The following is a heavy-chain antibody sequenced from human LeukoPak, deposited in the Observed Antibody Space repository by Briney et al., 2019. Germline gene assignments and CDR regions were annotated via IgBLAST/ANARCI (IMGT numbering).Heavy chain of an antibody. Sequence: PGGSLRLSCAASGFTFDSYPMNWVRQAPGKGLEWVSGISDTGGSTYYADSVKGRFTISRDNSKNTLYLQMNSLRTADTAIYYCAKGGNDFDYWGQGTLVTAPS. D-gene: IGHD3-16*01. CDR3: AKGGNDFDY. CDR2: ISDTGGST. V-gene: IGHV3-23*01. J-gene: IGHJ4*02. CDR1: GFTFDSYP.